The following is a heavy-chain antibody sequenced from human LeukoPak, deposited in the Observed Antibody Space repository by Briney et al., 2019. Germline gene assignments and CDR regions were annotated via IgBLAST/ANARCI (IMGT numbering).Heavy chain of an antibody. D-gene: IGHD3-22*01. CDR2: IIPIFGTA. J-gene: IGHJ5*02. Sequence: SVKVSCKASGGTFSSYAISWVRQAPGQGLEWMGGIIPIFGTANYAQKFQGRVTITADGSTSTAYMELSSLRSEDTAVYYCARDWNSSGYPSAWFDPWGQGTLVTVFS. CDR1: GGTFSSYA. CDR3: ARDWNSSGYPSAWFDP. V-gene: IGHV1-69*13.